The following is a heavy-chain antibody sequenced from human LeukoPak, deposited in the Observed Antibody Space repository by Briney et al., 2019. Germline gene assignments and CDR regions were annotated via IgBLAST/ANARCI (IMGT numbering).Heavy chain of an antibody. Sequence: GGSLRLSCAASGFIFNDFWMHWLRQVPGKGPVWVSRISSDGSTAYYADSVKGRFTISRDNAKNTLYLQMSSLRVEDTAVYYCGTAQYWGQGTLLTVSS. CDR3: GTAQY. V-gene: IGHV3-74*01. CDR1: GFIFNDFW. CDR2: ISSDGSTA. J-gene: IGHJ4*02.